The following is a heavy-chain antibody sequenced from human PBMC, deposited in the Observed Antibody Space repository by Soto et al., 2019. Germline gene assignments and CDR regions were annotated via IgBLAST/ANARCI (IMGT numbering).Heavy chain of an antibody. CDR2: IYVTGAV. D-gene: IGHD2-21*01. J-gene: IGHJ5*02. CDR3: ARLRIATNNYKWFDP. Sequence: LSLTCSVSGAALNSVNYYWSWIRQVPGKGLEWIGHIYVTGAVDYNPSLRDRITISQDTSERQFSLNLRLVTAADTAVYYCARLRIATNNYKWFDPWGQGTLVTVSS. CDR1: GAALNSVNYY. V-gene: IGHV4-31*02.